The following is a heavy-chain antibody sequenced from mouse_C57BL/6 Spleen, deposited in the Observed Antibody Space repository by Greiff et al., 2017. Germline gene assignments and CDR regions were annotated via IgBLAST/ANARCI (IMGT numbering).Heavy chain of an antibody. V-gene: IGHV14-4*01. CDR2: IDPENGDT. CDR3: TTSGSNVYYAMDY. CDR1: GFNIKDDY. J-gene: IGHJ4*01. Sequence: VQLKESGAELMRPGASVKLSCTASGFNIKDDYMHWVKQRPEQGLEWIGWIDPENGDTEYASKFQGKATITADTSSNPAYLQLSNLTSSDTTVYYCTTSGSNVYYAMDYWGQGTSVTVSS. D-gene: IGHD1-1*01.